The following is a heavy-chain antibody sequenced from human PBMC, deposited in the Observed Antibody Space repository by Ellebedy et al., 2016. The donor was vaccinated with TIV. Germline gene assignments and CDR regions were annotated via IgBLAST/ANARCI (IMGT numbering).Heavy chain of an antibody. D-gene: IGHD6-19*01. Sequence: AASVKISCKASGFTFISFYMHWMLQAHGQGLEWMGIINPGGDSTTYAQKFQGRVTMTRDTSTSTVYMELSSLRSDDTAVYYCAREPNGWYHFDFWGQGTLVTVSS. J-gene: IGHJ4*02. CDR2: INPGGDST. V-gene: IGHV1-46*01. CDR1: GFTFISFY. CDR3: AREPNGWYHFDF.